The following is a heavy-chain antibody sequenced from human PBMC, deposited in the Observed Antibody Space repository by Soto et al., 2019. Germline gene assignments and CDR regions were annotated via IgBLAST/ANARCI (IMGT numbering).Heavy chain of an antibody. CDR2: IFSNDEK. Sequence: QVTLKESGPVLVKPTETLTLTCTVSGFSLSNARMGVSWIRQPPGKALEWLAHIFSNDEKSYSTSLKSSLTISKDTSKSQVVLTMTNMDPVDTATYYWARMSGCWKYFQHWGQGTLVTVSS. V-gene: IGHV2-26*01. D-gene: IGHD6-25*01. J-gene: IGHJ1*01. CDR1: GFSLSNARMG. CDR3: ARMSGCWKYFQH.